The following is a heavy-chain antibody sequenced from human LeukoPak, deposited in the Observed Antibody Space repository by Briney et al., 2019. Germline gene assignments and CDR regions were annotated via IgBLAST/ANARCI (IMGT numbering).Heavy chain of an antibody. D-gene: IGHD6-19*01. V-gene: IGHV3-30*02. J-gene: IGHJ1*01. CDR1: GFTFSSYG. Sequence: PGGSLRLSCAASGFTFSSYGMRWARQAPGKGLEWVAFIRYDGSNKYYADSVKGRFTIYRDNSKNTLYLQMTSLRADDTAVYYCASVSGWYGQYFQHWGQGTLVTVSS. CDR3: ASVSGWYGQYFQH. CDR2: IRYDGSNK.